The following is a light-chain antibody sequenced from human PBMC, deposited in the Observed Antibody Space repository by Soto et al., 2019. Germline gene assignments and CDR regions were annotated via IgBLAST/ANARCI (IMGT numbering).Light chain of an antibody. V-gene: IGLV2-14*01. CDR2: EVS. CDR3: SSYTSTSTYVV. Sequence: QSVLTQPASVSGSPGQSITISCTGTRSDIGGYNYVSWYQQHPGKAPKLMIYEVSNRPSGVSSRFSGSKSGNTASLTISGLQAEDEADYYCSSYTSTSTYVVFGGGTQLTVL. J-gene: IGLJ2*01. CDR1: RSDIGGYNY.